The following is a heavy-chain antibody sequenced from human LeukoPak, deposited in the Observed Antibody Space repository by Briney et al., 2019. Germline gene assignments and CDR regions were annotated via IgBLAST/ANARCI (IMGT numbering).Heavy chain of an antibody. D-gene: IGHD3-10*01. J-gene: IGHJ4*02. Sequence: PSETLSLTCAVYGGPFSGYYWSWIRQPPGKGLEWIGEINHSGSTNYNPSLKSRVTISVDTSKNQFSLKLSSVTAADTAVYYCARGRPYYYGSGSYIDYSGQGTLVPVSS. CDR2: INHSGST. V-gene: IGHV4-34*01. CDR1: GGPFSGYY. CDR3: ARGRPYYYGSGSYIDY.